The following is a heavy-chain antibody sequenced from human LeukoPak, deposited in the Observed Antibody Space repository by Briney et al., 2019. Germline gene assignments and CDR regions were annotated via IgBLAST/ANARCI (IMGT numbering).Heavy chain of an antibody. J-gene: IGHJ4*02. CDR2: IFYNGNT. CDR3: ATLEAHGGNYPHY. D-gene: IGHD4-23*01. Sequence: PSETLSLTCTVSGGSINSYYWSWIRQPPGKGLEWIGYIFYNGNTIYNDSLRSRVTISVDTSKNHFSLKLTSVTAADTAIYYCATLEAHGGNYPHYWGQGTLVTVSS. CDR1: GGSINSYY. V-gene: IGHV4-59*08.